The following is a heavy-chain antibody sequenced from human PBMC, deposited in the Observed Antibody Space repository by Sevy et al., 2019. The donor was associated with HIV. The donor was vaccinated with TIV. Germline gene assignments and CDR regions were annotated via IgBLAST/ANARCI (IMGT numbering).Heavy chain of an antibody. Sequence: GGSLRLSCAASGFTFSSYEMNWVRQAPGKGREWVSYISSSGSTIYYADSVKGRFTISRDNARNSLYLQMNSLRAEDTAVYYCARDLPPSATTVAHFDCWGQGTLVTVSS. V-gene: IGHV3-48*03. CDR1: GFTFSSYE. D-gene: IGHD4-17*01. CDR2: ISSSGSTI. J-gene: IGHJ4*02. CDR3: ARDLPPSATTVAHFDC.